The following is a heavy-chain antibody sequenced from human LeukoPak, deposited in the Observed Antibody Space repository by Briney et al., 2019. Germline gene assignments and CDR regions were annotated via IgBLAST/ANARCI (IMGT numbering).Heavy chain of an antibody. CDR2: INHSGST. CDR3: ARWFGKTLAGVY. Sequence: SETLSLTCAVNGGSFSGYYWIWIRQPPGKGLEWIGEINHSGSTNYNPSLKSRVTISVDTSKNQFSLKLSSVTATDTAVYYCARWFGKTLAGVYWGEGTLVTVSS. J-gene: IGHJ4*02. V-gene: IGHV4-34*01. D-gene: IGHD3-10*01. CDR1: GGSFSGYY.